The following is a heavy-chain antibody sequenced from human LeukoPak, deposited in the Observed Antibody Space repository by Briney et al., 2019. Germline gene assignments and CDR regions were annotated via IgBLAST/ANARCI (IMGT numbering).Heavy chain of an antibody. Sequence: GGSLRLSCAASGLTGSHNYVSWVRQAAGKGLEWVSAIHTSGDTCYADSVKGRFTISRDTSKNTLYLQINSLRVEDTAVYYCIVFGDSNHWGQGTLVTASS. D-gene: IGHD4-17*01. CDR3: IVFGDSNH. CDR2: IHTSGDT. CDR1: GLTGSHNY. J-gene: IGHJ5*02. V-gene: IGHV3-53*01.